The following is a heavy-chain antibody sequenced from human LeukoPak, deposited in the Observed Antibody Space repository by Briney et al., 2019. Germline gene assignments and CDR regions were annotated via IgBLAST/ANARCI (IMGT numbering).Heavy chain of an antibody. CDR2: INPNSGGT. D-gene: IGHD3-22*01. J-gene: IGHJ4*02. CDR3: ARAADSGSTYYFDY. V-gene: IGHV1-2*06. Sequence: ASVKVSCKASGYTFTGYYMHWVRQAPGQGLEWMGRINPNSGGTNYAQKFQGRVTMTRDTSISTAYMELSRLRPDDTAVYYCARAADSGSTYYFDYWGQGTLATVSS. CDR1: GYTFTGYY.